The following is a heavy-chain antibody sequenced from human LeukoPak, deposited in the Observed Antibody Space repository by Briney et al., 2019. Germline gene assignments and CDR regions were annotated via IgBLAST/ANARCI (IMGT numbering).Heavy chain of an antibody. Sequence: SETLSLTCTVSGYSISSGYYWGWIRQPPGKGLEWIGSIYHSGSTYYNPSLKSRVTTSVDTSKNQFSLKLSSVTAADTDVYYCARAEDIVVVPAAAFDIWGQGTMVTVSS. CDR2: IYHSGST. J-gene: IGHJ3*02. D-gene: IGHD2-2*01. V-gene: IGHV4-38-2*02. CDR1: GYSISSGYY. CDR3: ARAEDIVVVPAAAFDI.